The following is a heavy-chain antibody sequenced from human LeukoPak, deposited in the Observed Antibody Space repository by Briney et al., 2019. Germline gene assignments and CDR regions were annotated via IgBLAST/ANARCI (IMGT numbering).Heavy chain of an antibody. Sequence: SETLSLTCTVSAGSISSYYWSWIRQPPGKGLEWIGYIYYSGSTNYNPSLKSRVTISVDTSKNQFSLKLSSVTAADTAVYYCARRNPGGETDYWGRGTLVTVSS. V-gene: IGHV4-59*08. CDR1: AGSISSYY. CDR3: ARRNPGGETDY. J-gene: IGHJ4*02. CDR2: IYYSGST. D-gene: IGHD3-16*01.